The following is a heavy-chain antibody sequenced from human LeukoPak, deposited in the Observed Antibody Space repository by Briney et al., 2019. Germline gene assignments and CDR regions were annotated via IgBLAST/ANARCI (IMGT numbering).Heavy chain of an antibody. Sequence: PSETLSLTCAVSGGSISSSNWWSWVRQPPGNGLEWIGEIYHSGSTNYNPSLKSRVTISLDKSKNQFSLKLYSVTAADTAVYYCARASHDYGDYSHFDYWGQGTLVTVSS. CDR3: ARASHDYGDYSHFDY. V-gene: IGHV4-4*02. CDR2: IYHSGST. D-gene: IGHD4-17*01. J-gene: IGHJ4*02. CDR1: GGSISSSNW.